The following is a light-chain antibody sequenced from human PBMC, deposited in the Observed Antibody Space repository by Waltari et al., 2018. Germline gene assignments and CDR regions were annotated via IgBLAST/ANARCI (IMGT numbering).Light chain of an antibody. J-gene: IGKJ5*01. CDR1: QTVRSNY. Sequence: EIVLTQFPGTLSLSPGERATLSCRAAQTVRSNYLAWYQQKPGQAPRLLIYGAFGRATGIPDRFSGSGSGTDFTLTISRLEPEDSAVYYCQQYGSSPTFGQATRLEI. V-gene: IGKV3-20*01. CDR2: GAF. CDR3: QQYGSSPT.